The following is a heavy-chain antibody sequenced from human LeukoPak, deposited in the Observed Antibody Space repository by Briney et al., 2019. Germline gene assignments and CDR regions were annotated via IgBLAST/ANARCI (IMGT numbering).Heavy chain of an antibody. J-gene: IGHJ4*02. Sequence: SGTLSLTCTISGGSVSDYYWSWIRQSPGKGLEWIRYIYHTGSTSYSPSLKSRVTISADTSQNQFSLKLSSVTAADTAVYYCASRKLGNDYWGQGTLVTVSS. D-gene: IGHD7-27*01. CDR3: ASRKLGNDY. V-gene: IGHV4-59*02. CDR1: GGSVSDYY. CDR2: IYHTGST.